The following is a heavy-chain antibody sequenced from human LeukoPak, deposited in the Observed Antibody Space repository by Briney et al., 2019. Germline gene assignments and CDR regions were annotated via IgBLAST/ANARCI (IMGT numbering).Heavy chain of an antibody. CDR2: INGSGGST. V-gene: IGHV3-23*01. J-gene: IGHJ4*02. CDR1: GFTFSSYA. Sequence: GGSLRLSCAASGFTFSSYAMSWVRQAPGKGLEWVSAINGSGGSTYYEESVKGRRTISRDNSKNTLFLQMNSLRAEDTAVYYCARGKDSNDYGDYSFDYWGRGTLVTVSS. D-gene: IGHD4-17*01. CDR3: ARGKDSNDYGDYSFDY.